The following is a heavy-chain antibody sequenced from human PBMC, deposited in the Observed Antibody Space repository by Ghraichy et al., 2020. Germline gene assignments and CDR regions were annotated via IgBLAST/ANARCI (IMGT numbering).Heavy chain of an antibody. D-gene: IGHD3-3*01. Sequence: GESLNISCAASGFNFSSYWMSWVRQAPGKGLEWVANIKADGSETYFVDSVKGRFTMSRDNAKNSVFLQMKSLRAEDTAVYFCAREWPTYSDFWRGRNFYFDSWGQGILFTVSS. J-gene: IGHJ4*02. CDR2: IKADGSET. V-gene: IGHV3-7*03. CDR3: AREWPTYSDFWRGRNFYFDS. CDR1: GFNFSSYW.